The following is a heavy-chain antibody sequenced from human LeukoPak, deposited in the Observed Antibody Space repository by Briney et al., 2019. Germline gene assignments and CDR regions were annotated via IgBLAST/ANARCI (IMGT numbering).Heavy chain of an antibody. CDR2: IHPSGML. Sequence: SETLSLTCAVYGGSFSGYYWNWIRQSPGKGLEWIGSIHPSGMLYNNPSLESRVTMSRDTSKNQFSLNLNSVTAAGTAVYFCSRGLDSRKLGYWGQGILVTVSS. D-gene: IGHD3-22*01. CDR1: GGSFSGYY. CDR3: SRGLDSRKLGY. J-gene: IGHJ4*02. V-gene: IGHV4-34*01.